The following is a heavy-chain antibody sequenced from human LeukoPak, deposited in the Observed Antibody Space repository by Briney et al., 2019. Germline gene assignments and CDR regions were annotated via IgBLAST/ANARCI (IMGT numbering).Heavy chain of an antibody. D-gene: IGHD3-9*01. CDR1: GYTLTGYY. CDR2: INPNSGGT. Sequence: GASVKVSCKASGYTLTGYYIHWVRQAPGQGLEWMGWINPNSGGTNYAQKFQGWVTMTRDTSISTAYMELSRLRSDDTAVYYCARGRSDILTGYPGDFDYWGQGTLVTVSS. J-gene: IGHJ4*02. V-gene: IGHV1-2*04. CDR3: ARGRSDILTGYPGDFDY.